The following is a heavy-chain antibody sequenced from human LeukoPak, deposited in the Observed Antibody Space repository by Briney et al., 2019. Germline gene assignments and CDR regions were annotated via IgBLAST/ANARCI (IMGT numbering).Heavy chain of an antibody. CDR2: IYHSGST. V-gene: IGHV4-38-2*02. Sequence: PSETLSLTCTVSGYSISSGYYWGWIRQPPGKGLEWIGSIYHSGSTYCNPSLKSRVTISVDTSKNQFSLKVNSVTAADTAVYYCARGLASGYPPVPFDYWGQGTLVTVSS. J-gene: IGHJ4*02. D-gene: IGHD3-3*01. CDR3: ARGLASGYPPVPFDY. CDR1: GYSISSGYY.